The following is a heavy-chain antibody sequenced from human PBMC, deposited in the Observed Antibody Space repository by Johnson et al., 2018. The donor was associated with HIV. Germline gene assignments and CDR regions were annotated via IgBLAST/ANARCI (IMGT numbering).Heavy chain of an antibody. V-gene: IGHV3-74*01. CDR3: ARECQYSYDSSGCTYDAFDI. Sequence: VQLVESGGGVVQPGRSLRLSCAASGFTFSNYWMHWVRQAPGKGLVWVSRINSDGSSTSYADSVKGRFTISRDNAKNTLYVQMNSLRAEDTAVYYCARECQYSYDSSGCTYDAFDIWGQGTMVTVSS. J-gene: IGHJ3*02. D-gene: IGHD3-22*01. CDR1: GFTFSNYW. CDR2: INSDGSST.